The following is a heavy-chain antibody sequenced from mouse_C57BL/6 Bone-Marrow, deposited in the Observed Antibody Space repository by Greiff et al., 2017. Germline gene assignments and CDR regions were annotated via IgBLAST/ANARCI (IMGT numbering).Heavy chain of an antibody. CDR3: ARHLRRQGLFDY. CDR1: GFTFSSYT. J-gene: IGHJ2*01. V-gene: IGHV5-9*01. D-gene: IGHD1-2*01. CDR2: ISGGGGNT. Sequence: EVQVVESGGGLVKPGGSLKLSCAASGFTFSSYTMSWVRQTPEKRLEWVATISGGGGNTYYPDSVKGRFTISRDNAKNTLYLQMSSLRSEDTALYYCARHLRRQGLFDYWGQGTTLTVSS.